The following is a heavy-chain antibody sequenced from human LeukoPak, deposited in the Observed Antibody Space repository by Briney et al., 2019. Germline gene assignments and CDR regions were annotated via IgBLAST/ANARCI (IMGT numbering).Heavy chain of an antibody. CDR1: GYTFTGYY. J-gene: IGHJ3*02. V-gene: IGHV1-2*02. Sequence: ASVKVSCKASGYTFTGYYMHWVRQAPGQGLEWMGWINPNSGGTNYAQKFQGRVTMTRDTSISTAYMELSRLRSDDTAVYYCARGAVVVPAAIPSGDAFDIWGQGTMVTVSS. D-gene: IGHD2-2*02. CDR3: ARGAVVVPAAIPSGDAFDI. CDR2: INPNSGGT.